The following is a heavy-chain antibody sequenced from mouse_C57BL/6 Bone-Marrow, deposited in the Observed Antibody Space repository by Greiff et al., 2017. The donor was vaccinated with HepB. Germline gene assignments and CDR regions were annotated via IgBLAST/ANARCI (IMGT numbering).Heavy chain of an antibody. CDR2: IDPANGNT. CDR1: GFNIKNTY. J-gene: IGHJ4*01. D-gene: IGHD1-1*01. CDR3: ASFPITTVPHYYAMDY. V-gene: IGHV14-3*01. Sequence: VQLQQSVAELVRPGASVKLSCTASGFNIKNTYMHWVKQRPEQGLEWIGRIDPANGNTKYAPKFQGKATITADTSSNTAYLQLSSLTSEDTAIYYCASFPITTVPHYYAMDYWGQGTSVTVSS.